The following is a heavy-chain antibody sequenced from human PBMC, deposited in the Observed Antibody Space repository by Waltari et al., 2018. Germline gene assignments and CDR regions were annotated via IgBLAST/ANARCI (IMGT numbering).Heavy chain of an antibody. CDR3: AKDDPYGSGSYSYYFDY. J-gene: IGHJ4*02. CDR1: GFTFSSYA. CDR2: ISGSGGST. Sequence: EVQLLESGGGLVQPGGSLRLSCAASGFTFSSYALRWVRQAPGKGLEWVSAISGSGGSTYYADSVKGRFTISRDNSKNTLYLQMNSLRAEDTAVYYCAKDDPYGSGSYSYYFDYWGQGTLVTVSS. D-gene: IGHD3-10*01. V-gene: IGHV3-23*01.